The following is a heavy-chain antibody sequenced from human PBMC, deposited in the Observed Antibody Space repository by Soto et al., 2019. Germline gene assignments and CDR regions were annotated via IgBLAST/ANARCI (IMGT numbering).Heavy chain of an antibody. J-gene: IGHJ4*02. Sequence: ASVKVSCKASGYTFTSFDINCVRQATGQGLEWMGWMNPNSGHTGYAQKFQGRVTMTRDTSISTAYMELSSLRYEDTAGYYCTRGRNSGDGYKGGGYWGEGTLVTVSS. CDR1: GYTFTSFD. D-gene: IGHD1-1*01. CDR2: MNPNSGHT. V-gene: IGHV1-8*01. CDR3: TRGRNSGDGYKGGGY.